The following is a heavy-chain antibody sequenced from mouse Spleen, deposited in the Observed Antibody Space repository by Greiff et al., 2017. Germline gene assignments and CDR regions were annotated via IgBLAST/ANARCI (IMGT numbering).Heavy chain of an antibody. CDR1: GFTFSDYG. Sequence: EVQVVESGGGLVKPGGSLKLSCAASGFTFSDYGMHWVRQAPEKGLEWVAYISSGSSTIYYADTVKGRFTISRDNAKNTLFLQMTSLRSEDTAMYYCARPTTTVVERGYFDVWGAGTTVTVSS. CDR2: ISSGSSTI. CDR3: ARPTTTVVERGYFDV. D-gene: IGHD1-1*01. J-gene: IGHJ1*01. V-gene: IGHV5-17*01.